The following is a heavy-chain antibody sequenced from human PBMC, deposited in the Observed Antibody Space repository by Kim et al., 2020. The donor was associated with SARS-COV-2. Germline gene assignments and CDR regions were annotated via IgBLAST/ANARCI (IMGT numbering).Heavy chain of an antibody. CDR1: GFTFSSYS. Sequence: GGSLRLSCAASGFTFSSYSMNWVRQAPGKGLEWVSSISSSSSYIYYADSVKGRFTISRDNAKNSLYLQMNSLRAEDTAVYYCARDYLAMVTLDYYYYYGMDVWGQGTTVTVSS. D-gene: IGHD5-18*01. V-gene: IGHV3-21*01. CDR3: ARDYLAMVTLDYYYYYGMDV. J-gene: IGHJ6*02. CDR2: ISSSSSYI.